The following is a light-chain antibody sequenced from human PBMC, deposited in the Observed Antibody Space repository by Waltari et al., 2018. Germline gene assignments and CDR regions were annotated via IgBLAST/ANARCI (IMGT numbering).Light chain of an antibody. CDR1: QSVSSN. V-gene: IGKV3-15*01. CDR2: GAS. J-gene: IGKJ1*01. Sequence: EIVMTQSPATLSVSPGERATLSCRASQSVSSNLAWYQQKPGQAPRLLIYGASTGATGIPARFSGSGSGTEFTLTISSLQSEDFAVYYCQQYNNWRPVTFGQGTKVEIK. CDR3: QQYNNWRPVT.